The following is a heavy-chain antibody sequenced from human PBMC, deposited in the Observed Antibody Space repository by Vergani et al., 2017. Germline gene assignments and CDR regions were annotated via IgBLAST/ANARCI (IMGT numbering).Heavy chain of an antibody. V-gene: IGHV3-30*18. CDR3: AKDRSGAWDY. CDR2: ISYDGSNK. J-gene: IGHJ4*02. Sequence: QVQLVESGGGVVQPGRSLRLSCAASRFTFSTYGMHWVRQAPGKGLEWVAVISYDGSNKYYADSVKGRFTISRDNSKNTLYLQMNSLRAEDTAVYYCAKDRSGAWDYWGQGTPVTVSS. D-gene: IGHD5-12*01. CDR1: RFTFSTYG.